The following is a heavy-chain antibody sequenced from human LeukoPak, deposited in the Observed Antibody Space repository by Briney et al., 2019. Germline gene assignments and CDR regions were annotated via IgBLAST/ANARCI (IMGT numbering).Heavy chain of an antibody. CDR2: ISSSSSYI. J-gene: IGHJ6*02. Sequence: PGGSLRLSCAASGFTFSSYSMNWVRQAPGKGLEWVSSISSSSSYIYYADSVKGRFTISRDNAKNSLYLQMNSLRAEDTAVYYCARDPQEVPAASYYYYGMDVWGQGTTVTVSS. D-gene: IGHD2-2*01. V-gene: IGHV3-21*01. CDR1: GFTFSSYS. CDR3: ARDPQEVPAASYYYYGMDV.